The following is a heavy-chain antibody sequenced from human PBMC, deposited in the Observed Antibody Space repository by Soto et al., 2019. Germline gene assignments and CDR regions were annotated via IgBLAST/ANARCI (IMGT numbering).Heavy chain of an antibody. V-gene: IGHV4-39*07. D-gene: IGHD2-8*01. CDR1: GVPFSSSRYY. CDR3: ARGAKIVLMDGYMDV. CDR2: VYSSGST. J-gene: IGHJ6*03. Sequence: PSETLSLTCTVSGVPFSSSRYYWGWIRQSPGKGLEWIGSVYSSGSTYYNPSLKSRVTISVDTSKNQISLKLSSVTAADTAVYYCARGAKIVLMDGYMDVWGKGTTVTVSS.